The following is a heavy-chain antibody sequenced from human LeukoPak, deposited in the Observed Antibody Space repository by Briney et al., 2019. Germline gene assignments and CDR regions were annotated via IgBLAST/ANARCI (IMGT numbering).Heavy chain of an antibody. Sequence: PSETLSLTCTVSGGSISSGGYYWSWIRQHPGKGLEWIGYIYYSGSTYYNPSLKSRVTISVDRSKNQFSLKLSSVTAADTAVYYCARDPPYCSGSTSCYGYWGQGTLVTVSS. CDR3: ARDPPYCSGSTSCYGY. V-gene: IGHV4-31*03. CDR2: IYYSGST. J-gene: IGHJ4*02. CDR1: GGSISSGGYY. D-gene: IGHD2-2*01.